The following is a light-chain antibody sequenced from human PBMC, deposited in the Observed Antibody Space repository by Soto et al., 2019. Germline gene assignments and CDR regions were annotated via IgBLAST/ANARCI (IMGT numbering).Light chain of an antibody. CDR3: HQRSNWPLT. CDR1: QSVSSY. V-gene: IGKV3-11*01. J-gene: IGKJ4*01. CDR2: DVS. Sequence: EVVLTQSPDTLSVSPGGSATLSCRASQSVSSYLAWYQQRPGQALRLLIYDVSKRATGIPAMFSGSGSRTDFTLTINSLEPEDFAIYFCHQRSNWPLTFGGGTKLEIK.